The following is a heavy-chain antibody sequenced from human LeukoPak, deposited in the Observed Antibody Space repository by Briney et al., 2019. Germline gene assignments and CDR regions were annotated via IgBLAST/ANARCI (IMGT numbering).Heavy chain of an antibody. CDR1: GYTFTGYY. CDR3: ARDYGDYFDAFDI. D-gene: IGHD4-17*01. Sequence: ASVKVSCKASGYTFTGYYMHWVRQAPGQGLEWMGWINPNSGGTNYAQKFQGRVTMTRDTSISTAYMELNRLRSDDTAVYYCARDYGDYFDAFDIWGQGTMVTVSS. CDR2: INPNSGGT. J-gene: IGHJ3*02. V-gene: IGHV1-2*02.